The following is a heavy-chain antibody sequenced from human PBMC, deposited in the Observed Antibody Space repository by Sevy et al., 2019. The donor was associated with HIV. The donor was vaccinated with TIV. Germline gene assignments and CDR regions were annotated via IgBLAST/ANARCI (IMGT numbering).Heavy chain of an antibody. D-gene: IGHD3-3*01. CDR1: GFTFSSYA. Sequence: GGSLRLSCAASGFTFSSYAMHWVRQAPGKGLEWVAVISYDGSNKYYADSVKGRFTIARDNSKNRLYLQMNSLRAEDTAVYYYARDMRGEVNGFRIRFLELLAPYGMDVWGQGTTVTVSS. CDR2: ISYDGSNK. CDR3: ARDMRGEVNGFRIRFLELLAPYGMDV. J-gene: IGHJ6*02. V-gene: IGHV3-30*04.